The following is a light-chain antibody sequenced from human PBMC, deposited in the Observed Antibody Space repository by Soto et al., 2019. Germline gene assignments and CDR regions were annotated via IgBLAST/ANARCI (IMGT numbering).Light chain of an antibody. V-gene: IGLV1-40*01. CDR2: ANN. Sequence: QAVVTQPPSVSGAPGQRVTISCTGSRSNIGAGYDVHWYQQLPGTAPKLLIYANNIRPSGVPGRFSGSKSGTSASLAITGLQAEDEADYYCQSYDSRLSGYVFGTGTKLTVL. CDR3: QSYDSRLSGYV. CDR1: RSNIGAGYD. J-gene: IGLJ1*01.